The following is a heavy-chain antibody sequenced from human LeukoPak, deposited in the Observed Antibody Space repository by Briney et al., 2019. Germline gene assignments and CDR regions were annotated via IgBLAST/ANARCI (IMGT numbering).Heavy chain of an antibody. CDR3: ARLHCSTTNCATFDY. D-gene: IGHD2-2*01. CDR2: ISGSSTYI. CDR1: GFTFSSYG. Sequence: GGSLRLSCAASGFTFSSYGMDWVRQAPGKGLEWVSSISGSSTYISYADSVKGRFTISRDNAKNSLYLQMNSLRAEDTAVYYCARLHCSTTNCATFDYWGQGTLVTVSS. J-gene: IGHJ4*02. V-gene: IGHV3-21*01.